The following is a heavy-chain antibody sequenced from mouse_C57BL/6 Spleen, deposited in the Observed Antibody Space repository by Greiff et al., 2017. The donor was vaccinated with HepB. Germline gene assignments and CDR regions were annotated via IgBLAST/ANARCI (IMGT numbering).Heavy chain of an antibody. Sequence: VQLQQPGAELVMPGASVKLSCKASGYTFTSYWMHWVKQRPGQGLEWIGEIDPSDSYTNYNQKFKGKSTLTVDKSSSTAYMQLSSLTSEDSAVYYCARGGVYYGSSPWFAYWGQGTLVTVSA. CDR1: GYTFTSYW. CDR2: IDPSDSYT. J-gene: IGHJ3*01. V-gene: IGHV1-69*01. CDR3: ARGGVYYGSSPWFAY. D-gene: IGHD1-1*01.